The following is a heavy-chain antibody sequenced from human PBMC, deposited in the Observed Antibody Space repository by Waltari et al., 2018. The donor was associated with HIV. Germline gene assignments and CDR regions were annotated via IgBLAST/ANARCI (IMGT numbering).Heavy chain of an antibody. CDR2: MYYSGRT. D-gene: IGHD6-6*01. V-gene: IGHV4-39*01. CDR3: ARLSAARCSYYYYGMDV. CDR1: GGSIRSRSYY. Sequence: QLQLQESGPGLVTPSETLSLTCTVSGGSIRSRSYYWGWIRQPPGKGLGWIGRMYYSGRTDESPTLKSGGTISVDTSKSQCARWLSSVTAADTAVYYCARLSAARCSYYYYGMDVWGQGTTVTVS. J-gene: IGHJ6*02.